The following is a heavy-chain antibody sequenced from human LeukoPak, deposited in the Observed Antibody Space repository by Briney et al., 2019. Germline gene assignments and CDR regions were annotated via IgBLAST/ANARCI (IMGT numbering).Heavy chain of an antibody. J-gene: IGHJ5*02. CDR1: GVSVSSGNYY. CDR3: ARVQYVAGWYYENH. V-gene: IGHV4-61*01. D-gene: IGHD6-19*01. Sequence: SETLSLTRTVSGVSVSSGNYYWSWIRQPPGKGLEWIGYIYYSGSTNYNPSLKSRVTISVDTSKNQFSLKLSSVTAADTAVYYCARVQYVAGWYYENHWGQGTLVTVSS. CDR2: IYYSGST.